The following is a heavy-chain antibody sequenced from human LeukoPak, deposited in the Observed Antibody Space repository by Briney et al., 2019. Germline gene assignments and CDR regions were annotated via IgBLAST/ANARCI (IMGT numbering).Heavy chain of an antibody. J-gene: IGHJ4*02. Sequence: ASVKVSCKASGYTFTSYGISWVRQAPGQGLEWMGWINAGNGNTKYSQKFQGRVTITRDTSASTAYMELSSLRSEDTAVYYCAREVEREAAGHWGQGTLVTVSS. CDR3: AREVEREAAGH. D-gene: IGHD1-26*01. CDR2: INAGNGNT. CDR1: GYTFTSYG. V-gene: IGHV1-3*01.